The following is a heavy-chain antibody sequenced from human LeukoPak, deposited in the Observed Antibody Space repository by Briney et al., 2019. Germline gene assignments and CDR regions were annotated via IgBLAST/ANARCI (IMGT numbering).Heavy chain of an antibody. CDR3: TRGRLYYGSGTYYNPYFDY. CDR2: IRRKDYGGTT. J-gene: IGHJ4*02. D-gene: IGHD3-10*01. V-gene: IGHV3-49*03. CDR1: GFTFGDYD. Sequence: GGSLRLSCTASGFTFGDYDLSWFRQGPGEGLEWVAFIRRKDYGGTTEYAASVKGRFTISRDDSKSIAYLLMNSLKTEDTAVYYCTRGRLYYGSGTYYNPYFDYWGQGTLVTVSS.